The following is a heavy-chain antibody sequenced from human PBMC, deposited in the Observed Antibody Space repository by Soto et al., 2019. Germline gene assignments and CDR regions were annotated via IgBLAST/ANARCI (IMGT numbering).Heavy chain of an antibody. Sequence: EVQLLESGGGLVQPGGSLRLSCAASGFTFSIYAMSWVRQAPGKGLEWVSAISGSGGSTYYADSVKGRFTISRDNSKNTLYLQMNSLRAEDTAVYYCAKDYYGSGSYYNPAFDYWGQGTLVTVSS. J-gene: IGHJ4*02. V-gene: IGHV3-23*01. D-gene: IGHD3-10*01. CDR2: ISGSGGST. CDR3: AKDYYGSGSYYNPAFDY. CDR1: GFTFSIYA.